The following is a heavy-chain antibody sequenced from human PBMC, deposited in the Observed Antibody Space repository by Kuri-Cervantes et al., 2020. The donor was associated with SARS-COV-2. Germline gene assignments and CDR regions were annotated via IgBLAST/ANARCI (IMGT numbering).Heavy chain of an antibody. V-gene: IGHV1-18*01. Sequence: ASVKVSCKASGYTFTSYGISWVRQAPGQGLEWIGWISAYNGNTNYAQKLQGRVTMTTDTSTSTAYMELRSLRSDDTAVYYCARDAGQWLGDNWFDPWGQGTLVTVSS. J-gene: IGHJ5*02. D-gene: IGHD6-19*01. CDR3: ARDAGQWLGDNWFDP. CDR2: ISAYNGNT. CDR1: GYTFTSYG.